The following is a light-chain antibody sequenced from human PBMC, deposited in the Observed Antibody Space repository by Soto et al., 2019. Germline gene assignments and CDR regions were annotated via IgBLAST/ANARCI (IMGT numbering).Light chain of an antibody. CDR2: YAS. Sequence: ETVMTQSPATLSVSPGERPTLSCRASQSVSSNLAWYQQKPGQAPRLLIYYASTRATGMPARFSGIGSGKDFTLPISSLQSEDFAVYSCQQYNTWPLTFGPGTKVDIK. CDR3: QQYNTWPLT. J-gene: IGKJ3*01. V-gene: IGKV3-15*01. CDR1: QSVSSN.